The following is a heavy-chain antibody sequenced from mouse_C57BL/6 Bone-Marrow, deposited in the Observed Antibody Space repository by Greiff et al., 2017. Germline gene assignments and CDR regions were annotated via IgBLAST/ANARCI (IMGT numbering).Heavy chain of an antibody. CDR2: VYPGGGYT. V-gene: IGHV1-63*01. CDR3: AREGSFDY. J-gene: IGHJ2*01. Sequence: VQLQQSGAELVRPGTSVKMSCKASGYTFTNYWIGWAKQRPGHGLEWIGDVYPGGGYTNYNEKFKGKATLTADKSSSTAYMQFSSLTSEDSAIYYCAREGSFDYWGQGTTLTVSS. CDR1: GYTFTNYW.